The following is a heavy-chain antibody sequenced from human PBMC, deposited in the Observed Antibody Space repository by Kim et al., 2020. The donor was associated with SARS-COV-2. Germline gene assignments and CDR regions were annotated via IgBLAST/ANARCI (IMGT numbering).Heavy chain of an antibody. J-gene: IGHJ4*02. Sequence: SETLSLTCAVYGGSFSTYYWSWIRQPPGKGLEWIGEINHSGSTNYNPSLKSRVTISVDTSKNQFSLKLRSVTAADTAVYYCARAGKFKYWGQGTLVTVSS. CDR2: INHSGST. CDR1: GGSFSTYY. V-gene: IGHV4-34*01. CDR3: ARAGKFKY.